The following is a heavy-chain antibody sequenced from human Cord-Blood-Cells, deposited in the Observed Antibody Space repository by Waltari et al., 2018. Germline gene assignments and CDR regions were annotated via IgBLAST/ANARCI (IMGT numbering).Heavy chain of an antibody. CDR2: IYYSGST. J-gene: IGHJ5*02. Sequence: QVQLQESGTGLVKPSETLSLTCTVSGGSISSYSSSWLRPPPGKGLEWIGYIYYSGSTNYNPSLKSRVTISVDTSKNQFSLKLSSVTAADTAVYYCARHPRYSGSINWFDPWGQGTLVTVSS. CDR3: ARHPRYSGSINWFDP. V-gene: IGHV4-59*08. D-gene: IGHD1-26*01. CDR1: GGSISSYS.